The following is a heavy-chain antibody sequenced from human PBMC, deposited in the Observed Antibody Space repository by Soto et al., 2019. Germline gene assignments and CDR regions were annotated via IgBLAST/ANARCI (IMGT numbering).Heavy chain of an antibody. D-gene: IGHD2-15*01. CDR3: ALRNCSGGSCYSTPGG. V-gene: IGHV1-18*01. Sequence: QVQLVQSGAEVKKPGASVKVSCKASGYTFTSYGISWVRQAPGQGLEWMGWISAYNGNTNYAQKLQGRVTMTTDTSTSTAYMELRGLRSDDTAVYYCALRNCSGGSCYSTPGGWGQGTLVTVSS. J-gene: IGHJ4*02. CDR1: GYTFTSYG. CDR2: ISAYNGNT.